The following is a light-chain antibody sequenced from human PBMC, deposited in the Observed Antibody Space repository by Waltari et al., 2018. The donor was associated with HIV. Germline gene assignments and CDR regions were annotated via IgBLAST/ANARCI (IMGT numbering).Light chain of an antibody. CDR3: QQYGNSGT. CDR1: QSLSSNY. J-gene: IGKJ1*01. Sequence: EIVLTQSPGTLSLSPGERATLSCRASQSLSSNYLAWYQQKPGQAPRLLIHGASSRATGSPDRFSGSGSETDFTLTISRLEPEDFAVYYCQQYGNSGTFGQGTKVEIK. V-gene: IGKV3-20*01. CDR2: GAS.